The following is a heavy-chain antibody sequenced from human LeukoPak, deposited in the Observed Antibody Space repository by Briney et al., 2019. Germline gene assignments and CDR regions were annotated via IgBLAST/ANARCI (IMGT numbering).Heavy chain of an antibody. D-gene: IGHD3-10*01. CDR1: GFTLSSYW. V-gene: IGHV3-7*01. J-gene: IGHJ6*03. CDR2: IKQDGSEK. Sequence: PGGSLRLSCAASGFTLSSYWMSWVRPAPGKGLEWVANIKQDGSEKYYVDSVKGRFTISRDNAKNSLYLQMNSLRAEDTAVYYCARDMVSRGRSSYGSGSYLSYYYYMDVWGKGTTVTVSS. CDR3: ARDMVSRGRSSYGSGSYLSYYYYMDV.